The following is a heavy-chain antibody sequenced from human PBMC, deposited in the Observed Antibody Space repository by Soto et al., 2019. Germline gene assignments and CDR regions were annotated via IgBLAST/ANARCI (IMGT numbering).Heavy chain of an antibody. CDR2: SIPIFGTA. J-gene: IGHJ6*02. D-gene: IGHD1-1*01. V-gene: IGHV1-69*01. CDR3: ARDPTGTPSDRRGGYYGMDV. Sequence: QVQLVQSGAEVKKPGSSVKVSCKASGGTFSSYAISWVRQAPGQGLEWMGGSIPIFGTANYAQKFQGRVTITADESTSTAYMELSSLRSEDTAVYYCARDPTGTPSDRRGGYYGMDVWGQGTTVTVSS. CDR1: GGTFSSYA.